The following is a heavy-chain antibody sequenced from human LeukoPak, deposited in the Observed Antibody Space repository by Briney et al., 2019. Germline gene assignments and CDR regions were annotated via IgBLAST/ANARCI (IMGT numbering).Heavy chain of an antibody. J-gene: IGHJ2*01. V-gene: IGHV1-69*01. CDR3: ARGPLPTQYSYGLQGLYWYFDL. CDR2: IIPIFGTA. D-gene: IGHD5-18*01. CDR1: GGTFSSYA. Sequence: SVQVSCKASGGTFSSYAISWVRQAPGQGLEWMGGIIPIFGTANYAQKFQGRVTITADESTSTAYMELSSLRSEDTAVYYCARGPLPTQYSYGLQGLYWYFDLWGRGTLVTVSS.